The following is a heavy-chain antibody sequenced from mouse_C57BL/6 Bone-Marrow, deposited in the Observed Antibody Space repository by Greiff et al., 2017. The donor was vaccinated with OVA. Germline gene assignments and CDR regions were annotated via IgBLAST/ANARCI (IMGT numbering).Heavy chain of an antibody. Sequence: VQLKQSGAELVKPGASVKLSCTASGFNIKDYYMHWVKQRTEQGLEWIGRIDPEDGESKYAPKFQGKATITADTSSNTAYLQLSSLTSEDTAVYYCARSVITTVVAYDYWGQGTTLTVSS. CDR1: GFNIKDYY. J-gene: IGHJ2*01. CDR3: ARSVITTVVAYDY. V-gene: IGHV14-2*01. CDR2: IDPEDGES. D-gene: IGHD1-1*01.